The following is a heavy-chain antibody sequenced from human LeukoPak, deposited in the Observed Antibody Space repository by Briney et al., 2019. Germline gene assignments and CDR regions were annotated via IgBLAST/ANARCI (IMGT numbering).Heavy chain of an antibody. CDR2: IGAYNGNT. J-gene: IGHJ4*02. CDR1: GYTFTSYG. V-gene: IGHV1-18*01. Sequence: GASVKVSCKASGYTFTSYGISWVRQAPGQGLEWMGWIGAYNGNTNYAQKLQGRVTMTTDTSTSTAYMELRSLRSDDTAVYYCARDREEDIVLMVYAMPDYWGQGTLVTVSS. CDR3: ARDREEDIVLMVYAMPDY. D-gene: IGHD2-8*01.